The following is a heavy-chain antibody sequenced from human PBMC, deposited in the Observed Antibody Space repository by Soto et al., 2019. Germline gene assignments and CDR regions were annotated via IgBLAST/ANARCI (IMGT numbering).Heavy chain of an antibody. D-gene: IGHD2-2*01. V-gene: IGHV1-18*01. CDR3: ARGVVVVPAAIVAYYYYGMDV. Sequence: ASVKVSCKASGYTFTSYGISWVRQAPGQGLEWMGWISAYNGNTNYAQKLQGRVTMTTDTSTSTAYMELRSLRSDDTAVYYCARGVVVVPAAIVAYYYYGMDVWGQGTTVTVSS. CDR1: GYTFTSYG. J-gene: IGHJ6*02. CDR2: ISAYNGNT.